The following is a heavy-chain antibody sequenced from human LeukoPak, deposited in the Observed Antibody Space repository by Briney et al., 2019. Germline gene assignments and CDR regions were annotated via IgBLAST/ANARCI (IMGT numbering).Heavy chain of an antibody. CDR1: GYTFTSFY. CDR2: INPSGGST. J-gene: IGHJ5*02. Sequence: ASVKVSCKASGYTFTSFYMHWVRQAPGQGLEWMGIINPSGGSTSYAQKFQGRVTMTKDTSTTTVYMELGSLRSEDTAVYYCARDEPSYSSGYYKGWFDPWGQGTLVTVSS. V-gene: IGHV1-46*01. D-gene: IGHD6-19*01. CDR3: ARDEPSYSSGYYKGWFDP.